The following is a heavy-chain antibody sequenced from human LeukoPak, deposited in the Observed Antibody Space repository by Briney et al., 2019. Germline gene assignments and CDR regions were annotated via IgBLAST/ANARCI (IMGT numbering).Heavy chain of an antibody. CDR3: ARDSAWYGSGSSWFDP. CDR2: IYHSGST. CDR1: GGSISSSIW. V-gene: IGHV4-4*02. Sequence: SGTLSLTCAVSGGSISSSIWWSWVRQPPGKGLEWIGEIYHSGSTNYNPSLESRVTISVDKSKNQFSLKLSSVTAADTAVYYCARDSAWYGSGSSWFDPWGQGTLVTVSS. J-gene: IGHJ5*02. D-gene: IGHD3-10*01.